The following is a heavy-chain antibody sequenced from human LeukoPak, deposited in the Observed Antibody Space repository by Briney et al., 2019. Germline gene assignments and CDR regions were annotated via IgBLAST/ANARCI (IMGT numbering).Heavy chain of an antibody. D-gene: IGHD1-20*01. Sequence: GGSLRLSCAASGFTFSSYAMSWVRQAPGKGLEWVSVIYSGGSTYYADSVKGRFTISRDNSKNTLYLQMNSLRAEDTAVYYCARTYNWTPYFDYWGQGTLVTVSS. V-gene: IGHV3-66*01. J-gene: IGHJ4*02. CDR2: IYSGGST. CDR3: ARTYNWTPYFDY. CDR1: GFTFSSYA.